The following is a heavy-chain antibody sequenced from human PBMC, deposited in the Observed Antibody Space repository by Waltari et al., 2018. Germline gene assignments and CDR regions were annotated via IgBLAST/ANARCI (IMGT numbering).Heavy chain of an antibody. CDR1: GYSFTSYW. CDR3: ARTFHCSSTSCYAGISYFDY. CDR2: IYPGDSDT. V-gene: IGHV5-51*03. J-gene: IGHJ4*02. D-gene: IGHD2-2*01. Sequence: EVQLVQSGAEVKKPGESLKISCKGSGYSFTSYWIGWVRQMPGKGLEWMGIIYPGDSDTRYSPACQGQVTSSADKSISTAYLQWSSLKASDTAMYYCARTFHCSSTSCYAGISYFDYWGQGTLVTVSS.